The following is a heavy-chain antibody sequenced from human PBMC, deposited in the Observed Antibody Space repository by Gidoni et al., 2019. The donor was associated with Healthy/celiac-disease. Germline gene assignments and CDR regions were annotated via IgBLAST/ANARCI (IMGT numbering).Heavy chain of an antibody. J-gene: IGHJ5*02. Sequence: VQLQQWGAGLLKPSETLSLTCAVYGGYFRGYYWSWIRQPPGKGLEWSGEINHSGSTNYNPSLKSRVTISVDTSKNQFSLKLSSVTAADTAVYYCARGVRYCSSTSCPNWFDPWGQGTLVTVSS. CDR3: ARGVRYCSSTSCPNWFDP. V-gene: IGHV4-34*01. CDR1: GGYFRGYY. CDR2: INHSGST. D-gene: IGHD2-2*01.